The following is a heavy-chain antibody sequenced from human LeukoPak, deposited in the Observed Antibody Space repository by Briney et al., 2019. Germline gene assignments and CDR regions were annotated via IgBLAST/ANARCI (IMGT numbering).Heavy chain of an antibody. CDR1: GFTFSSYA. D-gene: IGHD3-22*01. Sequence: GGSLTLSCAASGFTFSSYAMSWVRQAPGKGLEWVSAISGSGGSTYYADSVKGRFTISRDNSKNTLYLQMNSLRAEDTAVYYCAKKRSDYYDSSGPFDYWGQGTLVTVSS. V-gene: IGHV3-23*01. CDR3: AKKRSDYYDSSGPFDY. J-gene: IGHJ4*02. CDR2: ISGSGGST.